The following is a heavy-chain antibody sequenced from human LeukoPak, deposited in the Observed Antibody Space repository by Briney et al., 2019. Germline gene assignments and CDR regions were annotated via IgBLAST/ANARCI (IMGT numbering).Heavy chain of an antibody. D-gene: IGHD3-10*01. Sequence: SGTLSLTCSLSGGSISSGGYYWGWIRQHPGEGLEWIGYIHYSGSTHYNPSLKSRLTISPDTSKHQFSLRLSSVTAADTAVYYCARAEFTVVRGVIIDHWGQGTLVTVSS. CDR1: GGSISSGGYY. V-gene: IGHV4-31*03. CDR2: IHYSGST. J-gene: IGHJ5*02. CDR3: ARAEFTVVRGVIIDH.